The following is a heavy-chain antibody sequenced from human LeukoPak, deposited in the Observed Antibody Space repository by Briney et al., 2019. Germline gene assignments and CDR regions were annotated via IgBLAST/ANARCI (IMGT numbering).Heavy chain of an antibody. D-gene: IGHD1-26*01. CDR3: ARGFCDSGSYLGMDV. J-gene: IGHJ6*02. CDR2: IYYSGST. CDR1: GGSFSGYY. V-gene: IGHV4-59*01. Sequence: SETLSFTCTVSGGSFSGYYWVWIRQPPGKGLEWIGYIYYSGSTNYNPSLKSRVTISVDTSKNQFSLKLSSVTAADTAVYYCARGFCDSGSYLGMDVWGHGTTVTVSS.